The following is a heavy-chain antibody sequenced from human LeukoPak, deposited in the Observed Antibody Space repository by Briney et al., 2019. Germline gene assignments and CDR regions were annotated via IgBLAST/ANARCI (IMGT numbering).Heavy chain of an antibody. D-gene: IGHD3-9*01. Sequence: ASVKVSCKASGYTFTSYAMHWVRQAPGQRLEWMGWINAGNGNTKYSQEFQGRVTITRDTSASTAYMELSSLRSEDMAVYYCARANAYYDILTGYSINYYFDYWGQGTLVTVSS. CDR3: ARANAYYDILTGYSINYYFDY. CDR1: GYTFTSYA. V-gene: IGHV1-3*03. J-gene: IGHJ4*02. CDR2: INAGNGNT.